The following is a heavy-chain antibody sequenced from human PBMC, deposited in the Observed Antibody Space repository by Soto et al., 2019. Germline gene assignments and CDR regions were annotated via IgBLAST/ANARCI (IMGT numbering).Heavy chain of an antibody. CDR1: GFTFSSYA. CDR3: ARDQRYCSSTSCPMDV. V-gene: IGHV3-23*01. CDR2: ISGSGSTI. J-gene: IGHJ6*04. D-gene: IGHD2-2*01. Sequence: GGSLRLSCAASGFTFSSYAMSWVRQAPGKGLEWVSAISGSGSTIYYADSVKGRFTISRDNAKNSLYLQMNSLRAEDTAVYYCARDQRYCSSTSCPMDVWGKGTTVTVSS.